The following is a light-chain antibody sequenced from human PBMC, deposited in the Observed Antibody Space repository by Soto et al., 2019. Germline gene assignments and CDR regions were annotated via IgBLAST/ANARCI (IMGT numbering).Light chain of an antibody. J-gene: IGKJ2*01. CDR3: QQYNNCPAYT. CDR2: GAS. CDR1: QSVSSN. Sequence: EIVMTQSPATLSVSPGERATLSCRASQSVSSNLAWYQQKPGQAPRLLIYGASTRATGIPARFSGSGSGTEFTLTISSRQSEEFAVYYCQQYNNCPAYTFGQGTKLEIK. V-gene: IGKV3-15*01.